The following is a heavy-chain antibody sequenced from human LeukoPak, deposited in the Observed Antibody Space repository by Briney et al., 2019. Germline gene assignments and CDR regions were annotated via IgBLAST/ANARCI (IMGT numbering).Heavy chain of an antibody. D-gene: IGHD3-10*01. CDR1: GGYNLSELY. Sequence: GASVKVSCKVSGGYNLSELYMHWVRQAPGKGLEWMGRFDPEYGETIYAQRFQGRVTMTEDTSTDTAYMEMSSLRSEDTASYYCTSAYGSGSQLDYWGQGTLVTVSS. J-gene: IGHJ4*02. CDR2: FDPEYGET. CDR3: TSAYGSGSQLDY. V-gene: IGHV1-24*01.